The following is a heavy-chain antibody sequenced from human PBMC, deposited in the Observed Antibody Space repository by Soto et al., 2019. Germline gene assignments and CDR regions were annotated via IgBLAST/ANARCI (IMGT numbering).Heavy chain of an antibody. D-gene: IGHD6-19*01. Sequence: EVQLVESGGGLVQPGRSLRLSCAASGFTFDDYAMHWVRQAPGKGLEWVSGISWNSGSIGYADSVKGRFTISRDNAKNSLYLQMNSLRAEDTALYYCAKDMAAVAGFYYFDYWGQGTLVTVSS. CDR3: AKDMAAVAGFYYFDY. CDR1: GFTFDDYA. J-gene: IGHJ4*02. CDR2: ISWNSGSI. V-gene: IGHV3-9*01.